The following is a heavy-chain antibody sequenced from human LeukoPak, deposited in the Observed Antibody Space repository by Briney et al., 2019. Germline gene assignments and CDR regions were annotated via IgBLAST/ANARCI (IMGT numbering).Heavy chain of an antibody. V-gene: IGHV4-30-4*08. J-gene: IGHJ4*02. CDR3: AGFLEWLLIFDY. CDR1: GGSISSGDYY. CDR2: IYYSGST. Sequence: SQTLSLTCTVSGGSISSGDYYWSWIRQPPGKGLEWIGYIYYSGSTYYNPSLKSRVTISVDTSKNQFSLKLSSVTAADTAVYYCAGFLEWLLIFDYWGQGILVTVSS. D-gene: IGHD3-3*01.